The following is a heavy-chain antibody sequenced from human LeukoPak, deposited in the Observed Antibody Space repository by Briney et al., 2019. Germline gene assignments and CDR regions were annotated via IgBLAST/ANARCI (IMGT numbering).Heavy chain of an antibody. J-gene: IGHJ3*02. CDR1: GGSISSSSYY. Sequence: SETLSLTRTVSGGSISSSSYYWGWIRQPPGKGLEWIGSIYYSGSTYYNPSLKSRVTISVDTSKNQFSLKLSSVTAADTAVYYCARPKRGTKSAFDIWGQGTMVTVSS. V-gene: IGHV4-39*01. CDR2: IYYSGST. D-gene: IGHD1-14*01. CDR3: ARPKRGTKSAFDI.